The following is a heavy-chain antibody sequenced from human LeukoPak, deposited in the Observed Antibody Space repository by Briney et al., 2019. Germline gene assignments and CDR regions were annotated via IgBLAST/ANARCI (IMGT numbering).Heavy chain of an antibody. CDR2: TTNTPNAYTT. D-gene: IGHD5-18*01. J-gene: IGHJ4*02. CDR3: GRDTATAIDY. CDR1: GFTFTNHY. Sequence: GGSLTLSCAASGFTFTNHYTDWVRQARGMGLEWIARTTNTPNAYTTAYAASVRGRFTVSRDDSKSLLHLQMSSLKTDDTAVYYCGRDTATAIDYWGRGTLVTVSS. V-gene: IGHV3-72*01.